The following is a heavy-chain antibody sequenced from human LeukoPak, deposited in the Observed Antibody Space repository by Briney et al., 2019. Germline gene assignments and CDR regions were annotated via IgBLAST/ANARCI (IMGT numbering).Heavy chain of an antibody. CDR1: GGSFSGYY. V-gene: IGHV4-34*01. CDR2: INHSGST. Sequence: SETLSLTCAVYGGSFSGYYWSWIRQPPGKGLEWIGEINHSGSTNYNPSLKSRVTISVDTSKNQFSLKLSSVTAADPAVYYCAGGRGVFWGGYTKKYYFDYGGKGPLVPVSS. CDR3: AGGRGVFWGGYTKKYYFDY. J-gene: IGHJ4*02. D-gene: IGHD3-3*01.